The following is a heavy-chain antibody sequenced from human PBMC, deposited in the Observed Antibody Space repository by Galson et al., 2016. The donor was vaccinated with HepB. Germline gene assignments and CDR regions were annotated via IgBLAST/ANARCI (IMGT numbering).Heavy chain of an antibody. CDR2: DSMDGRRK. CDR3: AKRHEYCPPVGCSVDS. D-gene: IGHD2/OR15-2a*01. Sequence: LRLSCAASGFTFSHRGMHWVRQAPGKGLEWVAADSMDGRRKFYADSVKGRFTISRDNSNDMLFLQMNSLTADDTAGYYCAKRHEYCPPVGCSVDSWGQGTLVSVSS. CDR1: GFTFSHRG. V-gene: IGHV3-30*18. J-gene: IGHJ4*02.